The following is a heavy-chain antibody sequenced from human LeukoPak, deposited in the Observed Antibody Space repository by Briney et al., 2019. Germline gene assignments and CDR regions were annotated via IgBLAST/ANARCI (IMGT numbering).Heavy chain of an antibody. V-gene: IGHV1-69*04. CDR1: GGTFTSYA. Sequence: GASVKVSGKASGGTFTSYAISWVRQAPGQGLEWMGRIIPILGIANYAQKFQGRVTITADESTSTAYMELSSLRSEDTAVYYCAREGGSSSWYAHDAFDIWGQGTMVTVSS. D-gene: IGHD6-13*01. J-gene: IGHJ3*02. CDR3: AREGGSSSWYAHDAFDI. CDR2: IIPILGIA.